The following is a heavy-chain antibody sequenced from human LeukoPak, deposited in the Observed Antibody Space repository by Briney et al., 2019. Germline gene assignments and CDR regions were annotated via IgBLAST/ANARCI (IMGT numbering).Heavy chain of an antibody. J-gene: IGHJ6*02. CDR1: GFTFSSYA. D-gene: IGHD6-6*01. Sequence: GGSLRLSCAASGFTFSSYAMSWVRQAPGKGLEWVSAISGSGGSTYYADSVKGRFTISRDNSKNTLYLQMNSLRAEDTAVYYCAKVKSSSPYYYGMDVWGQGTTVTVSS. CDR2: ISGSGGST. CDR3: AKVKSSSPYYYGMDV. V-gene: IGHV3-23*01.